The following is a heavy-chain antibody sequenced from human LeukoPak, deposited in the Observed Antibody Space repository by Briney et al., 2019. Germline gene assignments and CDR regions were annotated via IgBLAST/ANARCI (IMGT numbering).Heavy chain of an antibody. CDR1: GGSISSYY. D-gene: IGHD5-24*01. CDR3: ARDGYNSYYYYMDV. Sequence: SETLSLTCTVSGGSISSYYWSWIRQPPGKGLEWIGYIYYSGSTNYNPSLKSRVTISVDTSKYQFSLKLSSVTAADTAVYFCARDGYNSYYYYMDVWGKGTTVTVSS. J-gene: IGHJ6*03. CDR2: IYYSGST. V-gene: IGHV4-59*01.